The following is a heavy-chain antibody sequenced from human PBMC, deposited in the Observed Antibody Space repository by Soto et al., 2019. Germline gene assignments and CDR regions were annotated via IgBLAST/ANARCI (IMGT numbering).Heavy chain of an antibody. CDR2: MIPIFGTA. CDR3: ARGPSGYGAAVAGTGDY. Sequence: QVQLVQSGAEVKKPGSSVKVSCKASGGTFSSYAISWVRQAPGQGLEWMGGMIPIFGTANYAQKFQGRVPITADESTSTAYMELSSLRSEDTAVYYCARGPSGYGAAVAGTGDYWGQGTLVTVSS. CDR1: GGTFSSYA. J-gene: IGHJ4*02. D-gene: IGHD6-19*01. V-gene: IGHV1-69*12.